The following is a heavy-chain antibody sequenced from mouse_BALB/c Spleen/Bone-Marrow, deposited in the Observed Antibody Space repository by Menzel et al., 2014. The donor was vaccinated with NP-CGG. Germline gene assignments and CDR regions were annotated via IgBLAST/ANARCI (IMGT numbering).Heavy chain of an antibody. CDR2: INPSTGYT. CDR1: GYTFTSYW. D-gene: IGHD2-2*01. CDR3: ARSRDGYDSFAY. V-gene: IGHV1-7*01. J-gene: IGHJ3*01. Sequence: VQGVESGAELAKPGASVKMSCKASGYTFTSYWMHWVKQRPGQGLEWIGYINPSTGYTEYNQKFKDEATLTADKSSSTAYTQLSSLTSEDSAVYYCARSRDGYDSFAYWGQGTLVTVSA.